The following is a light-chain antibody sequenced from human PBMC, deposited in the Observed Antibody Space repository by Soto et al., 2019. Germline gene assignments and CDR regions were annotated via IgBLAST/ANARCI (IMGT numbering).Light chain of an antibody. V-gene: IGKV1-5*01. CDR2: DAS. J-gene: IGKJ1*01. Sequence: DIQMTQSPSTLSASVGDRVTITCRASQSISSWLAWYQQKPGKAPKLLIYDASSLESGVPSRFSGSGPGTEFTLTISSLQPEDFATYYCQHYNSYSEAFGQGTKVDIK. CDR3: QHYNSYSEA. CDR1: QSISSW.